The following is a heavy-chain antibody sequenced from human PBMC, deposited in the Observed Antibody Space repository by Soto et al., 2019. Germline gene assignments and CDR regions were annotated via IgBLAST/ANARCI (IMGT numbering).Heavy chain of an antibody. V-gene: IGHV1-2*04. J-gene: IGHJ4*02. D-gene: IGHD2-21*02. CDR1: GYTFTGYY. CDR3: ARPCGGDCYYFDY. CDR2: INPNSGGT. Sequence: ASVKVSCKASGYTFTGYYMHWVRQAPGQGLEWMGWINPNSGGTNYAQKFQGWVTMTRDTSTSTVYMELSSLRSEDTAVYYCARPCGGDCYYFDYWGQGTLVTVSS.